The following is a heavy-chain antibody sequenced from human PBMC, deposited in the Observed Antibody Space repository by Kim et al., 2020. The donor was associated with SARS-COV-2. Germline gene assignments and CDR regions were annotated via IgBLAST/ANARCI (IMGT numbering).Heavy chain of an antibody. Sequence: LSLTCAASKFTFSDAWMSWVRQAPGKGLEWVGRIKSKTDGGTTDYAAPVKDRFTISRDESKNTLFLQMNNLKTEDTAVYYCTTGLGGYWGQGTLVTV. CDR1: KFTFSDAW. D-gene: IGHD2-15*01. CDR3: TTGLGGY. J-gene: IGHJ4*02. CDR2: IKSKTDGGTT. V-gene: IGHV3-15*01.